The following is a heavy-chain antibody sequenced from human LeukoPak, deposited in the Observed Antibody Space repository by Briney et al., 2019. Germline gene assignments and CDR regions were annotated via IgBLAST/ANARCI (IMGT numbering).Heavy chain of an antibody. V-gene: IGHV4-59*01. J-gene: IGHJ5*02. D-gene: IGHD3-16*01. Sequence: PSETLSLTCAVSGTSFSSFYWSWIRQPPGKGLEWIGFIFYSGSTNHNPSLQSRVTMSVDTSKNQFSLKLSSVTAADTAVYYCARGGRNWFDPWGQGTLVTVSS. CDR3: ARGGRNWFDP. CDR1: GTSFSSFY. CDR2: IFYSGST.